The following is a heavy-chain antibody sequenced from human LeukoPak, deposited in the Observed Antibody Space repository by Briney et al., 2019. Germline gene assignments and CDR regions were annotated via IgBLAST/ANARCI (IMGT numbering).Heavy chain of an antibody. V-gene: IGHV4-61*02. J-gene: IGHJ4*02. CDR3: ARESYYYDSSGYDY. Sequence: TSQTLSLTCTVSGGSISSGSYYWSCIRQPAGKGLEWIGRIYTSGSTNYNPSLKSRVTISVDTSKNQFSLKLSSVTAADTAVYYCARESYYYDSSGYDYWGQGTLVTVSS. CDR1: GGSISSGSYY. D-gene: IGHD3-22*01. CDR2: IYTSGST.